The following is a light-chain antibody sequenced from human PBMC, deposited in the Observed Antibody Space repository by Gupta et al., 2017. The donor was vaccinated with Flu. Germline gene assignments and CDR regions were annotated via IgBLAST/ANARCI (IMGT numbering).Light chain of an antibody. Sequence: PSTLSASVGDRVTITCRASQSISSTLAKYHQKRGRASKLLLYKAFRVGSAVLSKFSGSSSSGAYSLTIISLQPADYVTYYCRLEDSYPITFDRGTKVEIK. CDR1: QSISST. CDR2: KAF. V-gene: IGKV1-5*03. J-gene: IGKJ4*01. CDR3: RLEDSYPIT.